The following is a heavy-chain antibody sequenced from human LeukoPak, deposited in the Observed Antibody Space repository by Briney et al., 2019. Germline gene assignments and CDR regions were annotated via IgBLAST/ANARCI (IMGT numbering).Heavy chain of an antibody. CDR2: ISSTGGTT. Sequence: GGSLRLSCAASGITFSSYGMSWVRQAPGKGLEWVSSISSTGGTTYYADSVKGRFTISRDNSKNTLYLQMNSLRVEDTAVYYCAKVKGRIQLCYDYWGQGTLATVSS. J-gene: IGHJ4*02. V-gene: IGHV3-23*01. CDR1: GITFSSYG. CDR3: AKVKGRIQLCYDY. D-gene: IGHD5-18*01.